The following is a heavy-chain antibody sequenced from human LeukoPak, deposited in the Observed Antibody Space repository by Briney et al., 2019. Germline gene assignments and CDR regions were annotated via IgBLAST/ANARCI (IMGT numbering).Heavy chain of an antibody. J-gene: IGHJ6*02. CDR2: ISGGGVTT. CDR3: ARNQQLGGHSYYYYGMDV. V-gene: IGHV3-23*01. Sequence: PGGSLRLSCAASGFTFSRCWMSWVRQAPGKGLEWVTGISGGGVTTYYADSVKGRFTISRDDSKNTLYLQMNSLRADDTAIYYCARNQQLGGHSYYYYGMDVWGQGTTVTVSS. CDR1: GFTFSRCW. D-gene: IGHD3-16*01.